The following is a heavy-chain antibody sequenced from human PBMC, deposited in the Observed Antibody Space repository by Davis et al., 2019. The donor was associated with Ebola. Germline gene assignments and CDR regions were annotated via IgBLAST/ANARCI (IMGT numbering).Heavy chain of an antibody. CDR3: ASALLWFRD. J-gene: IGHJ4*02. V-gene: IGHV3-7*01. CDR1: GFTFSSYW. Sequence: GESLKISCAASGFTFSSYWMSWVRQAPGKGLEWVANIKQDGSEKYYVDSVKGRFTISRDNAKNSLYLQMNSLRAEDTAVYYCASALLWFRDWGQGTLVTVSS. CDR2: IKQDGSEK. D-gene: IGHD3-10*01.